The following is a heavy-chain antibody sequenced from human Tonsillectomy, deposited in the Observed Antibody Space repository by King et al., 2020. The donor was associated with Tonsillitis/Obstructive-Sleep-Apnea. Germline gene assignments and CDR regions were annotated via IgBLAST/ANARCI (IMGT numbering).Heavy chain of an antibody. CDR1: GYTFTSFY. Sequence: QLVQSGAEVKKPGASVKVSCKASGYTFTSFYMHWVRQAPGQGLEWMGIINPSGGSTSYAQKFQGRVTITRDTSTSTVYMELSSLRSEDTAVYYCARAPGGGSYDDYWGQGTLVTVSS. CDR2: INPSGGST. J-gene: IGHJ4*02. V-gene: IGHV1-46*01. CDR3: ARAPGGGSYDDY. D-gene: IGHD1-26*01.